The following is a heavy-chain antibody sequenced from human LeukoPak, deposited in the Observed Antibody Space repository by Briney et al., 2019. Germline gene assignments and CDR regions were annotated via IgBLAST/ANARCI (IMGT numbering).Heavy chain of an antibody. CDR1: GDSISANTAS. D-gene: IGHD6-19*01. Sequence: SQTLSLTCVISGDSISANTASWNWIRQSPSRGLEWLGRTYYTSKLYDEYADSVRSRITITPDTSKNQFSLHLNSVTPADTAMYYCARTSGYSSLAFWGQGSLVTVSS. J-gene: IGHJ4*02. CDR2: TYYTSKLYD. V-gene: IGHV6-1*01. CDR3: ARTSGYSSLAF.